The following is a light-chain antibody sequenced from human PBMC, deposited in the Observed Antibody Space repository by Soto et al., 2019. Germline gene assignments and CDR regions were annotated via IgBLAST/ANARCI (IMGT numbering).Light chain of an antibody. J-gene: IGKJ1*01. CDR1: QTISSW. V-gene: IGKV1-5*01. CDR3: QQYNSYPWT. Sequence: DIQMTQSPSTLSGSVGDRVTITCRASQTISSWLAWYQQKPGKAPKLLIYVASSLQSGVPSRFSVSGSGTEFTLTISSLQPDDFATFYCQQYNSYPWTFGQGTKVDI. CDR2: VAS.